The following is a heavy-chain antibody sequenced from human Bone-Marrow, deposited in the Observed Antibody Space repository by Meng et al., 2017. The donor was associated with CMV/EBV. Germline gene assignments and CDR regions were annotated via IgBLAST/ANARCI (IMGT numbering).Heavy chain of an antibody. V-gene: IGHV4-59*01. J-gene: IGHJ4*02. CDR2: IYYSGST. D-gene: IGHD2-2*01. CDR3: ARRGGVVPAAFYFDY. Sequence: SEPLSLTCTVSGGSISSYYWSWIRQPPGKGLEWIGYIYYSGSTNYNPSLKSRVTISVDTPKNQFSLKLSSVTAADTAVYYCARRGGVVPAAFYFDYWGQGTLVTVSS. CDR1: GGSISSYY.